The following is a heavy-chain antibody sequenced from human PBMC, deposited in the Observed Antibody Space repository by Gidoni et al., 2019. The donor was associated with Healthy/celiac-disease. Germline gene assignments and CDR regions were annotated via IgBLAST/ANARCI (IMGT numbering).Heavy chain of an antibody. V-gene: IGHV3-73*01. D-gene: IGHD6-13*01. CDR1: GFTFSGSA. J-gene: IGHJ6*03. CDR2: IRSKANSYAT. Sequence: EVQLVESGGGLVQPGGPLKLPCAASGFTFSGSAMHWVRQASGKGLEWVGRIRSKANSYATAYAASVKGRFTISRDDSKNTAYLQMNSLKTEDTAVYYCTRRAAAAGFYMDVWGKGTTVTVSS. CDR3: TRRAAAAGFYMDV.